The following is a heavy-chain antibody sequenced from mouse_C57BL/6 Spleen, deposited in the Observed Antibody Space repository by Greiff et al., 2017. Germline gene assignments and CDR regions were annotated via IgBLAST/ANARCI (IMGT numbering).Heavy chain of an antibody. CDR2: ISGGGGNT. V-gene: IGHV5-9*01. J-gene: IGHJ4*01. Sequence: EVNVVESGGGLVKPGGSLKLSCAASGFTFSSSTMSWVRQTPEKRLEWVATISGGGGNTYYPDSVKGRFTISRDNAKNTLYLQMSSLRSEDTALYYCATKSRGSYYAMDYWGQGTSVTVSS. CDR3: ATKSRGSYYAMDY. CDR1: GFTFSSST.